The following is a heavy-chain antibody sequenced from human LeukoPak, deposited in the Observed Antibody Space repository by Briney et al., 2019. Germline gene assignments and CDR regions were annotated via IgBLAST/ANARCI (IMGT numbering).Heavy chain of an antibody. CDR1: GGSISSSSYY. CDR3: ARGCIAVAGYREVDY. D-gene: IGHD6-19*01. Sequence: SETLSLTCTVSGGSISSSSYYWGWIRQPPGKGLEWIGSIYYSGSTYYNPSLKSRVTISVDTSKNQFSLKLSSVTAADTAVYYCARGCIAVAGYREVDYWGQGTLVTVSS. CDR2: IYYSGST. J-gene: IGHJ4*02. V-gene: IGHV4-39*07.